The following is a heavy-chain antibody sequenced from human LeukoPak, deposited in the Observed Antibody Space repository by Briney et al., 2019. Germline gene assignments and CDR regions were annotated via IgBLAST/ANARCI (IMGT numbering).Heavy chain of an antibody. CDR3: ARADRQQPGIYFDY. Sequence: SETLSLTCAVYGGSFSGYYWSWIRQPPGKGLEWIGEINHSGSTNYNPSLKSRVTISVDTSKNQFSLKLSSVTAADTAVCYCARADRQQPGIYFDYWGQGTLVTVSS. CDR1: GGSFSGYY. D-gene: IGHD6-13*01. V-gene: IGHV4-34*01. J-gene: IGHJ4*02. CDR2: INHSGST.